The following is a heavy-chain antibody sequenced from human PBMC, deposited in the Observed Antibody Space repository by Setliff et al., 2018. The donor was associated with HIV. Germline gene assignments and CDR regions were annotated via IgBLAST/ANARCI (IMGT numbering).Heavy chain of an antibody. J-gene: IGHJ6*02. Sequence: CKTSGYIFIRYYIFWVRQAPGQGLEWMGNINPHTGVTKYAEKFQGRVTMTRDTSINTIYMELSRLRSDDTAVYYCARDLRDGFEEWFSTLDDGMDVWGQGTTVTVSS. CDR2: INPHTGVT. CDR1: GYIFIRYY. D-gene: IGHD3-3*01. CDR3: ARDLRDGFEEWFSTLDDGMDV. V-gene: IGHV1-2*02.